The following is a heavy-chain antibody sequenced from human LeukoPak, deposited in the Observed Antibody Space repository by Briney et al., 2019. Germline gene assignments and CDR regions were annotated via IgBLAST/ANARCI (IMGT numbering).Heavy chain of an antibody. CDR3: AREIAGGDYYFDY. CDR1: GGSISSGGYY. D-gene: IGHD3-10*01. J-gene: IGHJ4*02. CDR2: IYHSGST. V-gene: IGHV4-30-2*01. Sequence: SETLSLTCTVSGGSISSGGYYWSWIRQPPGKGLEWIGYIYHSGSTYYNPSLKSRVTISVDRSKNQFSLKLSSVTAADTAVYYCAREIAGGDYYFDYWGQGTLVTVSS.